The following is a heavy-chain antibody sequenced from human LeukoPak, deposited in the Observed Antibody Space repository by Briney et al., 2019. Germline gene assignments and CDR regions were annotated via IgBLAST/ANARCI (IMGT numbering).Heavy chain of an antibody. V-gene: IGHV1-2*02. CDR3: ARALYYYDSSGLGPDY. J-gene: IGHJ4*02. D-gene: IGHD3-22*01. CDR1: GYTFTGYY. CDR2: INPNSGGT. Sequence: LEASVKVSCKASGYTFTGYYMHWVRQAPGQGLEWMGWINPNSGGTNYAQKFQGRVTMTRDTSISTAYMELSRLRSDDTAVYYCARALYYYDSSGLGPDYWGQGTLVTVSS.